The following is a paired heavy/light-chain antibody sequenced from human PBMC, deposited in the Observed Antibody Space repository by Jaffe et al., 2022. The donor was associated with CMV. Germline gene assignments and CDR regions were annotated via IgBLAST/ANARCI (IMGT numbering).Heavy chain of an antibody. CDR1: GFTFSSDA. D-gene: IGHD2-15*01. CDR3: AAPRRSCSGGSCHYYYYYAMDV. CDR2: ISGSGGST. Sequence: EVQLLESGGGLVQPGGSLRVSCVAFGFTFSSDAMNWVRQAPGKGLEWVSGISGSGGSTYYADSVKGRFTISRDNAKNTLYLLMNSLRADDTAVYFCAAPRRSCSGGSCHYYYYYAMDVWGQGTTVIVSS. J-gene: IGHJ6*02. V-gene: IGHV3-23*01.
Light chain of an antibody. CDR2: EVS. CDR1: SSDVGGYKY. Sequence: QSALTQPPSASGSPGQPVTISCTGTSSDVGGYKYVSWYQQHPGKAPKLMIYEVSKRPSGVPDRFSGSKSGSTASLTVSGLQAEDEADYYCSSYSGSNNNVVFGGGTKLTVL. CDR3: SSYSGSNNNVV. V-gene: IGLV2-8*01. J-gene: IGLJ2*01.